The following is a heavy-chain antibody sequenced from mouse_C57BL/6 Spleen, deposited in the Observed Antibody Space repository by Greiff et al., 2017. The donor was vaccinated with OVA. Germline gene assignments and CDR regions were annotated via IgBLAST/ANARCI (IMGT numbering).Heavy chain of an antibody. Sequence: QVQLQQPGAELVMPGASVKLSCKASGYTFTSYWMHWVKQRPGQGLEWIGEIDPSDSYTNYNQKFKGKSTLTVDKSSSTAYMQLSSLTSEDSAVYYCARGFITDYYAMDYWGQGTSVTVYS. CDR1: GYTFTSYW. CDR3: ARGFITDYYAMDY. J-gene: IGHJ4*01. CDR2: IDPSDSYT. D-gene: IGHD1-1*01. V-gene: IGHV1-69*01.